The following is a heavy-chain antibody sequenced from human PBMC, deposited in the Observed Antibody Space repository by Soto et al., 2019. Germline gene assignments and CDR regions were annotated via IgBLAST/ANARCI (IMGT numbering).Heavy chain of an antibody. V-gene: IGHV3-9*01. CDR3: AKAIKYYYGSGILS. CDR2: ISWNSGSI. D-gene: IGHD3-10*01. J-gene: IGHJ5*02. CDR1: GFPFDYYA. Sequence: SMRPSCASSGFPFDYYARHWVRHAPGKGLEWVSGISWNSGSIGYADSVKGRFTISRDNAKNSLYLQMNSLRAEDTALYYCAKAIKYYYGSGILSWGQGNLVTGSS.